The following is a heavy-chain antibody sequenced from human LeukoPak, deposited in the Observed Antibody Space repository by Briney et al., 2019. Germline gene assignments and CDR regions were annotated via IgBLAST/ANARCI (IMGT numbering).Heavy chain of an antibody. D-gene: IGHD3-10*01. J-gene: IGHJ5*02. CDR1: GGSFSGYY. CDR3: ARDHAPGNWFDP. CDR2: INHSGST. V-gene: IGHV4-34*01. Sequence: PSETLSLTCAVYGGSFSGYYWSWIRQPPGKGLDWIGEINHSGSTNYNPSLKSRVTISVDTSKNQFSLKLSSVTAADTAVYYCARDHAPGNWFDPWGQGTLVTVSS.